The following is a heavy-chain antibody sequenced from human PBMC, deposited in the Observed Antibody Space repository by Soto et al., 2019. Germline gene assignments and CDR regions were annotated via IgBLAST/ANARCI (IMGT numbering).Heavy chain of an antibody. J-gene: IGHJ2*01. D-gene: IGHD5-12*01. V-gene: IGHV1-69*12. CDR1: GGTFSSYT. Sequence: QVQLVQSVAEVKKPGSSVTVSCTASGGTFSSYTISWVRQAPGQGLEWMGGIIPIFGTANYAQKFQGRVTITADESTSTAYMELSSLRSEDTAVYYCARGNHRWLQLWYFDLWGRGTLVTVSS. CDR2: IIPIFGTA. CDR3: ARGNHRWLQLWYFDL.